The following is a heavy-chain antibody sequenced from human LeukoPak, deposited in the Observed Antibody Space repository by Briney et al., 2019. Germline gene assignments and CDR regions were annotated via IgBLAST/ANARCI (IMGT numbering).Heavy chain of an antibody. V-gene: IGHV1-69*13. CDR2: IIPIFGTA. J-gene: IGHJ4*02. Sequence: EASVKVSCKASGGTFSNYAITWVRQAPGQGLEWMGGIIPIFGTANYAQKFQGRVTITADESTSTAYMELSSLRSEDTAVYYCAREGYDSSGPDYWGQGTLVTVSS. CDR1: GGTFSNYA. CDR3: AREGYDSSGPDY. D-gene: IGHD3-22*01.